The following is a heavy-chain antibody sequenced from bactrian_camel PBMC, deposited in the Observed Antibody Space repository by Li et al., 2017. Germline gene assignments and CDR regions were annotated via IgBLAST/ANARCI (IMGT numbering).Heavy chain of an antibody. V-gene: IGHV3S53*01. J-gene: IGHJ4*01. CDR2: IAGDGRT. CDR1: GYTLPMN. Sequence: HVQLVESGGDSAQAGGSLRLSCVGSGYTLPMNMGWFRRLPGQERGGVASIAGDGRTNYADSVKGRFTISQDSAKKTAYLEMNTLKPEDSGMYYCAANFGPYCSGPYLARRANFLGQGTQVTVS. D-gene: IGHD1*01.